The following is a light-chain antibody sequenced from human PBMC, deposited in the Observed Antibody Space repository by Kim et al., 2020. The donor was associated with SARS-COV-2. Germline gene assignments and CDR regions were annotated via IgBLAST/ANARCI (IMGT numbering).Light chain of an antibody. J-gene: IGLJ3*02. CDR2: DVN. CDR3: TSYTSSSTL. V-gene: IGLV2-14*03. Sequence: QSALTQPASVSGSPGQSITISCTGTSSDFSDYNYVSWYQQHPGKAPKLMIYDVNDRPSGVSNRFSGSKSGNTASLIISGLQAEDEADYYCTSYTSSSTLFGGGTQLTVL. CDR1: SSDFSDYNY.